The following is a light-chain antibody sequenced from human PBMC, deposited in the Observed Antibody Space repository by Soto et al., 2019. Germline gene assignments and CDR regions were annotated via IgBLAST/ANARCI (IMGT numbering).Light chain of an antibody. CDR2: SND. J-gene: IGLJ3*02. Sequence: QSVLTQPPSVSGTPGQRVTISCSGSSSNIGSHTVNWYQQLPGTAPKLLIYSNDQGPSGVPDRFSGSKSDTSASLAISGLQSEDEADYYCAALDDTLSVWVFGGGTKLTVL. CDR3: AALDDTLSVWV. V-gene: IGLV1-44*01. CDR1: SSNIGSHT.